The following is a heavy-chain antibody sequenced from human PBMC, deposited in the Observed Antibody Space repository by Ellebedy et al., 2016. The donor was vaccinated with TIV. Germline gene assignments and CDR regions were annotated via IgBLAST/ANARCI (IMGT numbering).Heavy chain of an antibody. J-gene: IGHJ5*02. Sequence: SLKISCAASGFNFDDYGMFWVRRTPGKGLEWVAGISYSGGSFAYPQYFGGRFTISRDNVKDTLYLEIKSLKEEDTGFYYCAKDRRGDSGSLEAWGQGTLVTVSS. CDR1: GFNFDDYG. CDR3: AKDRRGDSGSLEA. D-gene: IGHD1-26*01. CDR2: ISYSGGSF. V-gene: IGHV3-9*01.